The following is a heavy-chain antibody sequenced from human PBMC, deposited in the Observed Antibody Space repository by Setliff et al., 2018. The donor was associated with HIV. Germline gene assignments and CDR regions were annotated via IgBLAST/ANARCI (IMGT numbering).Heavy chain of an antibody. CDR1: GGSFSGYY. CDR3: ARGTAYYNFWCGYSQDYYYYMDV. J-gene: IGHJ6*03. Sequence: SETLSLTCAVYGGSFSGYYWSWIRQSPGKGLEWIGEINHSGSTKYNPSLKSRVTISVDTSKNQFSLKLSSVAAADTAVYYCARGTAYYNFWCGYSQDYYYYMDVWGKGTTVTVSS. V-gene: IGHV4-34*01. D-gene: IGHD3-3*01. CDR2: INHSGST.